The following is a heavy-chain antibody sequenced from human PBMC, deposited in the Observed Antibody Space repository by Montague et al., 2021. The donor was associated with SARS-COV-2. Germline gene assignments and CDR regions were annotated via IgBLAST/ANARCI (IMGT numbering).Heavy chain of an antibody. Sequence: FLRLSCAAPGFTVSSNYMSWVRQAPGKGLEWVSIIYSGGTTYYTDAVKGRFTISRDNSKNTLFLQMNSLRAEDTAVYYCARAVAGYYFDYWGQGTLVTVSS. V-gene: IGHV3-53*01. J-gene: IGHJ4*02. CDR2: IYSGGTT. CDR1: GFTVSSNY. D-gene: IGHD6-19*01. CDR3: ARAVAGYYFDY.